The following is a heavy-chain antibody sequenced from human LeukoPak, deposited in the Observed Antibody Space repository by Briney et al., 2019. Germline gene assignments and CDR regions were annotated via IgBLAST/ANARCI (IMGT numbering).Heavy chain of an antibody. CDR2: ITPSVGIP. CDR1: GGTFSRYV. D-gene: IGHD6-13*01. J-gene: IGHJ6*02. CDR3: ARVPEYRSSRAYHYFGMDV. V-gene: IGHV1-69*04. Sequence: ASVKVSCKPSGGTFSRYVISWVRQAPGQGLEWMGRITPSVGIPNYAQKFQGRVTITADKSTSIVYMELSSLRTDDTAVYWCARVPEYRSSRAYHYFGMDVRGQGTTVIVSS.